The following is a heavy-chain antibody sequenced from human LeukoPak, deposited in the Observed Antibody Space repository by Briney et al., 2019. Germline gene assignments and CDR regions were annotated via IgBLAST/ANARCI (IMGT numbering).Heavy chain of an antibody. CDR3: ARGRRGLHYGSGSYYNSNWFDP. D-gene: IGHD3-10*01. CDR1: GGSFSGYY. V-gene: IGHV4-34*01. CDR2: INHSGST. J-gene: IGHJ5*02. Sequence: SETLSLTCAVYGGSFSGYYWSWIRQPPGKGREWIGEINHSGSTNYNPSRKSRVTISVDTSKNQFSLKLSSVTAADTAVYYCARGRRGLHYGSGSYYNSNWFDPWGQGTLVTVSS.